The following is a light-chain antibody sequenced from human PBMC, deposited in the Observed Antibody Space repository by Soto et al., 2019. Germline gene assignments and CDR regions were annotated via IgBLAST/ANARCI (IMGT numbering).Light chain of an antibody. Sequence: DIQMTQSPSSLSASVGDRVTITCRASQSISSYLNWYQQKPGKAPKLLIYAASSLQSGVPSRFSGSGSGTDFPVNISSLQPVDFVTYYPVLGYSAPDHFGQGTKVYIK. CDR2: AAS. CDR1: QSISSY. J-gene: IGKJ2*01. V-gene: IGKV1-39*01. CDR3: VLGYSAPDH.